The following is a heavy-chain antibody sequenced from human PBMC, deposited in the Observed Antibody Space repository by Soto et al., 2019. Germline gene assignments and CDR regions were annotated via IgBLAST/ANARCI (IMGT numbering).Heavy chain of an antibody. V-gene: IGHV1-18*01. CDR3: ARENGRGIAVAGIRTDYYYYGMDV. J-gene: IGHJ6*02. D-gene: IGHD6-19*01. CDR1: GYTFTSYD. CDR2: ISAYNGNT. Sequence: GASVKVSCKASGYTFTSYDINWVRQATGQGLEWMGWISAYNGNTNYAQKLQGRVTMTTDTSTSTAYMELRSLRSDDTAVYYCARENGRGIAVAGIRTDYYYYGMDVWGQGTTVTVSS.